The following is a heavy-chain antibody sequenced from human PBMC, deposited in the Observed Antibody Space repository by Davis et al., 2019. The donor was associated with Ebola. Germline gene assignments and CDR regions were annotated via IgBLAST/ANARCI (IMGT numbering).Heavy chain of an antibody. CDR3: AKEFYSGHHGFDV. Sequence: GGSLRLSCAASGFTFSTYSMSWVRQAPGKALEWVSSISSDSDYIYYADSAKGRFTISRDNAKNSLFLQMNSLRAEDTAVYYCAKEFYSGHHGFDVWGQGTLVTVSS. CDR2: ISSDSDYI. D-gene: IGHD6-19*01. V-gene: IGHV3-21*04. CDR1: GFTFSTYS. J-gene: IGHJ3*01.